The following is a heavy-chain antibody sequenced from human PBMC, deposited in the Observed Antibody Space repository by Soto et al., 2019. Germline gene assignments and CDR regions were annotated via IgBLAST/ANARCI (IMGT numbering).Heavy chain of an antibody. CDR1: GFTFSSYS. V-gene: IGHV3-21*01. CDR2: ISSSSSYI. J-gene: IGHJ3*02. D-gene: IGHD6-13*01. Sequence: PGGSLRLSCAASGFTFSSYSMNWVRQAPGKGLEWVSSISSSSSYIYYADSVKGRFTISRDNAKNSLYLQMNSLRAEDTAVYYCASKWGRSWTHAFDIWGQGTMVTVSS. CDR3: ASKWGRSWTHAFDI.